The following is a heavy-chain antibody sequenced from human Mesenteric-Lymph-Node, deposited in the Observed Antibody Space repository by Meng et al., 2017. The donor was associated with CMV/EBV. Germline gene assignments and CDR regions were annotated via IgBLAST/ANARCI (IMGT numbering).Heavy chain of an antibody. Sequence: GESLKISCAASGFTFSDYWMTWVRQAPGKGLEWVASIKLDGSEKKYVDSLKGRFTISRDNAKNSLYLQMNSLRDEDTAVYYCAKANLHGYCSSTSCHYGMDVWGQGTTVTVSS. CDR2: IKLDGSEK. CDR3: AKANLHGYCSSTSCHYGMDV. D-gene: IGHD2-2*01. V-gene: IGHV3-7*01. J-gene: IGHJ6*02. CDR1: GFTFSDYW.